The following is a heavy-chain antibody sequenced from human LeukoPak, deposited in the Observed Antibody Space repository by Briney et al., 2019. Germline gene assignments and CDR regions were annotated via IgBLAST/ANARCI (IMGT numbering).Heavy chain of an antibody. CDR3: ARGSSGWSD. CDR1: GGSFSGYY. J-gene: IGHJ4*02. CDR2: INHSGST. V-gene: IGHV4-34*01. Sequence: SETLSLTCAVYGGSFSGYYWGWIRQPPGKGLEWIGEINHSGSTNYNPSLKSRVTISVDTSKNQFSLKLSSVTAADTAVYYCARGSSGWSDWGQGTLVTVSS. D-gene: IGHD6-19*01.